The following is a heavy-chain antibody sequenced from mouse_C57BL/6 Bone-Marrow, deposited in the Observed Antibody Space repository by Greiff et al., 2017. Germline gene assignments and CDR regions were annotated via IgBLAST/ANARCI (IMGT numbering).Heavy chain of an antibody. CDR1: GYTFTSYW. CDR2: IDPSDSYT. Sequence: VQLQQPGAELVKPGASVKLSCKASGYTFTSYWMQWVKQRPGQGLEWIGEIDPSDSYTNYNQKFKGKATLTVDTSSRTAYMQLSSLTSEDSAVYYCARGSYYDYDGYWGQGTTLTVSS. J-gene: IGHJ2*01. D-gene: IGHD2-4*01. CDR3: ARGSYYDYDGY. V-gene: IGHV1-50*01.